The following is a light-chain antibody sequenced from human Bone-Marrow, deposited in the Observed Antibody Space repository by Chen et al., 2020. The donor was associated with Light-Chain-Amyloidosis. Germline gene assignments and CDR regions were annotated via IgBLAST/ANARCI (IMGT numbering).Light chain of an antibody. CDR2: EVT. CDR3: SSYTITNTLV. Sequence: QSALTQPASVSGSPGQSITISCTGTSSDVGGDNHVSWYQQHPDKAPKLMIYEVTNRPSWVPGRFSGSTSDDTASLTISGLQTEDEADYFGSSYTITNTLVFGSGTRVTVL. J-gene: IGLJ1*01. CDR1: SSDVGGDNH. V-gene: IGLV2-14*01.